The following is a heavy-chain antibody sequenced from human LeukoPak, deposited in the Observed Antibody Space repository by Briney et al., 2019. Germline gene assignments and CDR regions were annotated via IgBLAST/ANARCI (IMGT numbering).Heavy chain of an antibody. J-gene: IGHJ3*02. CDR1: GFTFSSYS. Sequence: GGPLRLSCAASGFTFSSYSMNWVRQAPGKGLEWVSSISSSSSYIYYADSVKGRFTISRDNSKNTLYLQMNSLRAEDTAVYYCAKDRWLQIKAAFDIWGQGTLVTVSS. V-gene: IGHV3-21*04. CDR2: ISSSSSYI. CDR3: AKDRWLQIKAAFDI. D-gene: IGHD5-24*01.